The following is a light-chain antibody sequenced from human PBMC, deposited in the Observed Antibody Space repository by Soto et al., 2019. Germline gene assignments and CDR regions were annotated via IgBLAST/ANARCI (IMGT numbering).Light chain of an antibody. CDR2: EVF. V-gene: IGLV2-23*02. Sequence: QSALTQPASVSGSPGQSITISCTGPSSDVGSYNLVSWYQQYPGKAPKLITFEVFKRPSGVSHRFSGSKSGNTASLTISGLQAEDEANYYCCSYAGRATYVFGGGTKVTVL. CDR3: CSYAGRATYV. J-gene: IGLJ1*01. CDR1: SSDVGSYNL.